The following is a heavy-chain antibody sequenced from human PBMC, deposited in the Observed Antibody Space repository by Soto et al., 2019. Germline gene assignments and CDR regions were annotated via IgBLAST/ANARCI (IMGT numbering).Heavy chain of an antibody. CDR3: ARWRGTVTTPGFMGPLDY. D-gene: IGHD3-3*01. CDR1: GGTLSSFT. V-gene: IGHV1-69*01. Sequence: QVPLVQSGAQLKKPGSSVKVSCKASGGTLSSFTISWVRQAPGQGPEWMGGITPIFATANYAQKFQGRVTITADESTNTVYMELSSLRSEDTAVYYCARWRGTVTTPGFMGPLDYWGQGTLVSVSS. CDR2: ITPIFATA. J-gene: IGHJ4*02.